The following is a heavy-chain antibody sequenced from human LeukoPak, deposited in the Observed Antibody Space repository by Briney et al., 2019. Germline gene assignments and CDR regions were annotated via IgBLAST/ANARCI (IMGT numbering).Heavy chain of an antibody. J-gene: IGHJ4*02. D-gene: IGHD2-15*01. Sequence: GGSLRLSCAASGFTFSSYAMSWVRQAPGKGLEWVSAISGSGGSTYYADSVKGRFTISRDDSKNALYLQMNSLRAEDTAVYYCAKDPSLLPSYWGQGTLVTVSS. CDR1: GFTFSSYA. CDR3: AKDPSLLPSY. CDR2: ISGSGGST. V-gene: IGHV3-23*01.